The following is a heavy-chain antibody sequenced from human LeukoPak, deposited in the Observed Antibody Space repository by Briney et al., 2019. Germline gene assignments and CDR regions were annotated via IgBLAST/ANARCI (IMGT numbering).Heavy chain of an antibody. CDR1: GFTFSSYS. Sequence: PGGSLRLSCAASGFTFSSYSMNWVRQAPGKGLEWVSYISSSSSTIYYADSVKGRFTISRDNAKNSLYLQMNSLRAEDTAVYYCAREEVGMSPHVGPAAIFPIDYWGQGTLVTVSS. J-gene: IGHJ4*02. D-gene: IGHD2-2*01. V-gene: IGHV3-48*01. CDR3: AREEVGMSPHVGPAAIFPIDY. CDR2: ISSSSSTI.